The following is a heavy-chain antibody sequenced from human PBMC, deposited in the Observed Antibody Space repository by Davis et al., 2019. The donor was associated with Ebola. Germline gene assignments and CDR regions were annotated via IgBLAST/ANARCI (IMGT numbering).Heavy chain of an antibody. Sequence: GESLKISCAASGFTFSSYGMHWVRQAPGKGLEWVAVISYDGSNKYYADSVKGRFTISRDNSKNTLYLQMKSLRAEDTAVYYCAKDGLDCTNGVCFAYGMDVWGQGTTVTVSS. CDR2: ISYDGSNK. CDR1: GFTFSSYG. CDR3: AKDGLDCTNGVCFAYGMDV. V-gene: IGHV3-30*18. D-gene: IGHD2-8*01. J-gene: IGHJ6*02.